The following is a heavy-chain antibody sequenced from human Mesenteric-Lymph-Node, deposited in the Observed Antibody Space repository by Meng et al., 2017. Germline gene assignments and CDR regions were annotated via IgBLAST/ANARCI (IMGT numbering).Heavy chain of an antibody. CDR1: GYTFTSYG. V-gene: IGHV7-4-1*02. CDR2: INTNTGNP. D-gene: IGHD2-2*01. Sequence: ASVKVSCKASGYTFTSYGISWVRQAPGQGLEWMGWINTNTGNPTYAQGFTGRFVFSLDTSVSTAYLQISSLKAEDTAVYYCARSFLGAGYCSSTSCFEHYYYYGMDVWGQGTTVTVSS. CDR3: ARSFLGAGYCSSTSCFEHYYYYGMDV. J-gene: IGHJ6*02.